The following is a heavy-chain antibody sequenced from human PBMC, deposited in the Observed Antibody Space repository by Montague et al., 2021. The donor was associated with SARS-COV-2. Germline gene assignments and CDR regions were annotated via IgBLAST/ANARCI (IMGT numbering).Heavy chain of an antibody. V-gene: IGHV4-39*01. CDR3: ARGVPLGYDFWSGYPEIGDFDY. CDR2: IYYSGST. CDR1: GGSISSSSYY. J-gene: IGHJ4*02. Sequence: SETLSLTCTVSGGSISSSSYYWGWIRQSPGKGLEWIGSIYYSGSTYYNPSLKSRVTISVDTSKNQFSLKLSSVTAADTAVYYCARGVPLGYDFWSGYPEIGDFDYWGQGTLVTVSS. D-gene: IGHD3-3*01.